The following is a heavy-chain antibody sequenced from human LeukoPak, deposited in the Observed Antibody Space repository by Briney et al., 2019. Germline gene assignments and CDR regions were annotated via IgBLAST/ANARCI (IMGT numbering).Heavy chain of an antibody. V-gene: IGHV3-23*01. Sequence: GGTLRLSCAASGFNFRKYVMTWVRQAPGKGLEWVSGINNHDGNTYNADSVKGRFFISRDDSKSTLYLQMNSLRAEDTAVYYCARDGQGSASWALTGPPYYYYYYMDVWGKGTTVTISS. CDR1: GFNFRKYV. D-gene: IGHD7-27*01. CDR2: INNHDGNT. CDR3: ARDGQGSASWALTGPPYYYYYYMDV. J-gene: IGHJ6*03.